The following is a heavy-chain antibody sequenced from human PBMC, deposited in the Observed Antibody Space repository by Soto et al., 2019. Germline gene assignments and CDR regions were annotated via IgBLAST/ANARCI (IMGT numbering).Heavy chain of an antibody. CDR2: IVSGGNRK. D-gene: IGHD1-1*01. V-gene: IGHV3-33*01. CDR3: ARDDAFENENGFDV. J-gene: IGHJ3*01. CDR1: GFTFSRYG. Sequence: GGSLRLSCAASGFTFSRYGFHWVRQAPGKGLEWVAVIVSGGNRKFHADSVEGRFTISRDNSKDTLYLQMNSLRAEDTAVYYCARDDAFENENGFDVWGQGTMVTVSS.